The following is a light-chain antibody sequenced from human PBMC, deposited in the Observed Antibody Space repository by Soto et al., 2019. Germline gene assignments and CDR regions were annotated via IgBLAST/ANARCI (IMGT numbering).Light chain of an antibody. CDR1: QSVTSTY. CDR2: GAS. CDR3: QHYCSSPLT. J-gene: IGKJ4*01. V-gene: IGKV3-20*01. Sequence: EIVLTQSPGTLSLSPGERATPSCRASQSVTSTYLAWYQQKPGQAPRLLIYGASNRATGIPDRFTGSGSGTDFTLTISRLEPEDFAVYYCQHYCSSPLTFGGGTKVEIK.